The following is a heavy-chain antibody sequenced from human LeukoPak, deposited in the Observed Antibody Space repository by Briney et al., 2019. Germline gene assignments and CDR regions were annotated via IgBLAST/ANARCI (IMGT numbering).Heavy chain of an antibody. J-gene: IGHJ4*02. CDR3: ARDSTYYYDSGSSGPHYFDN. CDR2: ISFGGTYE. CDR1: GFTFSNYA. V-gene: IGHV3-30*01. Sequence: GESLRLSCAASGFTFSNYAMHWVRQAPGKGLEWVSLISFGGTYEYYADSVKGRFTISRDNSKNTLYLQLNSLRAEDTAVYYCARDSTYYYDSGSSGPHYFDNWGQGTLVTVSS. D-gene: IGHD3-10*01.